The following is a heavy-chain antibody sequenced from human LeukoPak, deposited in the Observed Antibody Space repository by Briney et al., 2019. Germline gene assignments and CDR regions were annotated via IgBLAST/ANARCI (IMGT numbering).Heavy chain of an antibody. J-gene: IGHJ5*02. D-gene: IGHD2-2*01. V-gene: IGHV1-18*01. CDR2: TSAYNGNT. Sequence: ASVKVSCKASGYTFTSYGMSWVRQAPGQGLEWMGWTSAYNGNTNYAQTFQGRVTMTIDRSANTAYMEMRSLRSDDTAVYYCARSSVVVPAASGWFDPWGQGTLVTVSP. CDR1: GYTFTSYG. CDR3: ARSSVVVPAASGWFDP.